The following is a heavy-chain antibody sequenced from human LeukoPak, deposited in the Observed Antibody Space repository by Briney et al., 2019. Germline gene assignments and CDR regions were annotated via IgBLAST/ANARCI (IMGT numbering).Heavy chain of an antibody. J-gene: IGHJ5*02. CDR2: ISAYSGNT. D-gene: IGHD2-2*01. CDR1: GYTFTGYY. Sequence: ASVKVSRKASGYTFTGYYMHWVRQAPGQGLEWMGWISAYSGNTNFAQKLQGRVTMTTDTSTNTAYMELRSLRSDDTALYYCAREGPMEPAGPRWFDPWGQGTLVTVSS. CDR3: AREGPMEPAGPRWFDP. V-gene: IGHV1-18*04.